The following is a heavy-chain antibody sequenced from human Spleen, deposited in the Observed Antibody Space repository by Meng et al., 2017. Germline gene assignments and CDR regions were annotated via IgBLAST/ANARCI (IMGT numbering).Heavy chain of an antibody. J-gene: IGHJ2*01. CDR2: LYGDGTT. CDR1: GFTVSSNY. Sequence: EVQRVESGGGLIQPGGSLRLSCAASGFTVSSNYMNWIRQAPGKGLEWVSVLYGDGTTYYAHSVKGRFTISRDNSKNTLYLQMNSLRAEDTAVYYCTRGLAPEGYFDLWGRGTLVTVSS. V-gene: IGHV3-53*01. CDR3: TRGLAPEGYFDL. D-gene: IGHD2-21*01.